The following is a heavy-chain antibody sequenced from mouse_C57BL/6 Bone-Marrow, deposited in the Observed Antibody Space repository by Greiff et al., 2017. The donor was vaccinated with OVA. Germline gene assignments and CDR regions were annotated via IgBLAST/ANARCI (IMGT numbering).Heavy chain of an antibody. CDR2: IDPANGNT. CDR3: ARNRGYDYDVGWAVGY. CDR1: GFNFKNTY. D-gene: IGHD2-4*01. J-gene: IGHJ4*01. V-gene: IGHV14-3*01. Sequence: VQLQQSVAELVRPGASVKLSCTASGFNFKNTYMHWVKQRPEQGLEWIGRIDPANGNTNYAPKFQGKATVTADTSSNTAYLQLSSLTSEDTAIYSCARNRGYDYDVGWAVGYWGTGATVTVSS.